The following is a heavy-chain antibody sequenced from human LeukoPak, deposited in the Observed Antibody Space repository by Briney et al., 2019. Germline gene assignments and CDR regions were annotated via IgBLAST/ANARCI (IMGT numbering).Heavy chain of an antibody. J-gene: IGHJ4*02. CDR2: IYHSGST. V-gene: IGHV4-38-2*01. CDR1: GYSISSGYY. D-gene: IGHD6-19*01. Sequence: SETLSLTCAVSGYSISSGYYGGWIRQPPGKGREWIGCIYHSGSTYYNPCLKSRFTIPVDTSKTQFSLKLSSVPAADTAVYYCAKINSSGWQKSFDYWGQGTLVTVSS. CDR3: AKINSSGWQKSFDY.